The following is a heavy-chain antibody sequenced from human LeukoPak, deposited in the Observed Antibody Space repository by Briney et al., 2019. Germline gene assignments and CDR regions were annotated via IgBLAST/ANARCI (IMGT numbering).Heavy chain of an antibody. CDR3: ARGRNFLKYYYDSSGCYYAPPPFDY. Sequence: SETLSLTCAVYGGSFSGYYWSWIRQPPGKGLEWIGEINHSGSTNYNPSLKSRVTISVDTSKNQFSLKLSSVTAADTAVYYCARGRNFLKYYYDSSGCYYAPPPFDYRGQGTLVTVSS. J-gene: IGHJ4*02. CDR2: INHSGST. D-gene: IGHD3-22*01. V-gene: IGHV4-34*01. CDR1: GGSFSGYY.